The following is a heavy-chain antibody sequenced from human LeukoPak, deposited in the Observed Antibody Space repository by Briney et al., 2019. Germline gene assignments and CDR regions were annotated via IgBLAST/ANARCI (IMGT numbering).Heavy chain of an antibody. D-gene: IGHD3-3*01. CDR3: ARRSYYDFWSGYYPTDYYFDY. J-gene: IGHJ4*02. V-gene: IGHV4-61*01. Sequence: PSDTLSLTCTVSGGSVSSGSYYWSWIRQPPGKGLEWIGYIYYSGSTNYNPSLKSRVTISVDTSKNQFSLKLSSVTAADTAVYYCARRSYYDFWSGYYPTDYYFDYWGQGTLVTVSS. CDR1: GGSVSSGSYY. CDR2: IYYSGST.